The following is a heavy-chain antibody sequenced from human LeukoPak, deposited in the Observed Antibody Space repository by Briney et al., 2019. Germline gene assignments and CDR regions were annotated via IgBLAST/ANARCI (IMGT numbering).Heavy chain of an antibody. CDR2: TYYRSKWYN. J-gene: IGHJ6*02. Sequence: SQTLSLTCAISGDSVSSNSAAWNWIRQSPSRGLEWLGRTYYRSKWYNDYAVSVKSRITINPDTSKNQFSLQLNSVTPEDTAVYYCARSGKLYQLLVGCYYYGMDVWGQGTTVTVSS. V-gene: IGHV6-1*01. CDR3: ARSGKLYQLLVGCYYYGMDV. D-gene: IGHD2-2*01. CDR1: GDSVSSNSAA.